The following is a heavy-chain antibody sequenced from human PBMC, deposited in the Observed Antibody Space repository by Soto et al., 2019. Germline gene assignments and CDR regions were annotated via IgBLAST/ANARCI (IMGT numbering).Heavy chain of an antibody. D-gene: IGHD7-27*01. J-gene: IGHJ4*02. CDR1: RCTFRGYA. CDR3: AKDHWGAPRPGSFDY. Sequence: HLVGSLRLSCGASRCTFRGYAMSWVRQAPGPGLEWVSAISHSGGSTYYADSVKGRCTISTDNSKNTLYLQMNSLIVEETAIYYRAKDHWGAPRPGSFDYWGQGT. CDR2: ISHSGGST. V-gene: IGHV3-23*01.